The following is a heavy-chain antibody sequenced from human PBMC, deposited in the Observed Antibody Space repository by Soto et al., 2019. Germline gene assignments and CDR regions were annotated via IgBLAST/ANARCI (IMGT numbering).Heavy chain of an antibody. CDR1: GFSLNTYW. D-gene: IGHD6-25*01. J-gene: IGHJ6*02. V-gene: IGHV5-51*01. Sequence: PGESLKISCKASGFSLNTYWIAWVRQMPGKGLEWMGAIFPGDSDTKYSPSFEGQVTISADRSTSTAYVQWDSLRASDSARYYCARQGPPDSGSGYYYEMDVWGPATTVTVSS. CDR2: IFPGDSDT. CDR3: ARQGPPDSGSGYYYEMDV.